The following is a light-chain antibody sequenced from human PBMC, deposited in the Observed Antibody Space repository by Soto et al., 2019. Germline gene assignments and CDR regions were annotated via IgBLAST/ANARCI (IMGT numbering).Light chain of an antibody. CDR2: KAS. CDR1: QSISSW. V-gene: IGKV1-5*03. J-gene: IGKJ1*01. CDR3: QQYNSYSPFRT. Sequence: DIQMTQSPSTLSAAVGDRVTITCRASQSISSWLAWYQQKPGKAPKLLIYKASSLESGVPSRFSGSGSGTEFTLTISSLQPDDFATYYCQQYNSYSPFRTFGQGTKVEIK.